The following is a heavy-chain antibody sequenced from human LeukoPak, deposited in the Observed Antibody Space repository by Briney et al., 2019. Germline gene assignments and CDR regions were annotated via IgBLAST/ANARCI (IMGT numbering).Heavy chain of an antibody. J-gene: IGHJ3*02. CDR1: GFTFSSYG. CDR2: IRYDGSNK. D-gene: IGHD5-18*01. CDR3: AKEADTAMVMNAFDI. Sequence: GGSLRLSCAASGFTFSSYGMHWVRQAPGKGLEWVAFIRYDGSNKYYADSVKGRFTISRDNSRDTLYLQMNSLRAEDTAVYYCAKEADTAMVMNAFDIWGQGTMVTVSS. V-gene: IGHV3-30*02.